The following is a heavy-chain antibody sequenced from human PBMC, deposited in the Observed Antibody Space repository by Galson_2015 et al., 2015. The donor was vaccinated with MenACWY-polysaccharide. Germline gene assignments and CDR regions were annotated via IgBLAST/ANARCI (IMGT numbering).Heavy chain of an antibody. V-gene: IGHV3-21*05. CDR2: ISGNSTYI. Sequence: VSDISGNSTYISYADSVERRFTIPSDHVQNSLYLQMNSLRAEDTAIYYCASRTRFRTGSGPEDYWGQGTLVTVSS. J-gene: IGHJ4*02. D-gene: IGHD1/OR15-1a*01. CDR3: ASRTRFRTGSGPEDY.